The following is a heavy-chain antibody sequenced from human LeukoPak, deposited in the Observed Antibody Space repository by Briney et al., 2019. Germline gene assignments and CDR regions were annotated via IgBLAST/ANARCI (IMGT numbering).Heavy chain of an antibody. CDR1: GFSFSSYA. CDR3: AKEEWEILFY. J-gene: IGHJ4*02. CDR2: ISGSGGST. V-gene: IGHV3-23*01. D-gene: IGHD1-26*01. Sequence: PGGSLRLSCAASGFSFSSYAMSWVRQAPGKGLEWVSTISGSGGSTYYADSVKGRFTISRDNSQNTLSLQMNSLRAEDTAVYYCAKEEWEILFYWGQGTLVTVSS.